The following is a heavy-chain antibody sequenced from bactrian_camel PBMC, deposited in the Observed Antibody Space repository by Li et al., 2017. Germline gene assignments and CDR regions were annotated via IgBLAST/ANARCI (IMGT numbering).Heavy chain of an antibody. CDR1: GYMHNIGC. Sequence: QVQLVESGGGLVQPGGSLRLSCAASGYMHNIGCMAWFRQAPGNEREGVAAVYVGGGTYYTDAVKGRFTVSRDNAKKMVYLQMNSLKPDDTAMYYCAADWSGAYACRSRAIGAPDFTYLGQGTQVTVS. V-gene: IGHV3S53*01. D-gene: IGHD3*01. CDR2: VYVGGGT. J-gene: IGHJ6*01. CDR3: AADWSGAYACRSRAIGAPDFTY.